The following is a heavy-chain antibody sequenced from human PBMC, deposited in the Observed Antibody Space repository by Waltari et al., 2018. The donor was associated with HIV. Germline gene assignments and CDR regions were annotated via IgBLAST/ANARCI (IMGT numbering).Heavy chain of an antibody. CDR3: ARERVARIDY. CDR2: IWYDGSNK. CDR1: GFTFRSYG. V-gene: IGHV3-33*01. D-gene: IGHD3-3*01. Sequence: QVQLVESGGGVVQPGGSLGLSCAGLGFTFRSYGMHWVRQAPGKGLEWVAVIWYDGSNKYYADSVKGRFTISRDNSKNTLYLQMNSLRAEDTAVYYCARERVARIDYWGQGTLVTVSS. J-gene: IGHJ4*02.